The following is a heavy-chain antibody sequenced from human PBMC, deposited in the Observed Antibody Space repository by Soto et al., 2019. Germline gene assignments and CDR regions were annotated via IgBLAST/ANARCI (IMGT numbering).Heavy chain of an antibody. D-gene: IGHD6-13*01. CDR3: AKISSGSNLDY. V-gene: IGHV3-23*01. CDR2: ICANGGCP. Sequence: PGGSLRLSCAASGFTFSSHAMSWVRQAPGKGLEWVSAICANGGCPFYADSVRGRFTISKDNPKNTLYLQMNSLRADDTAIYYCAKISSGSNLDYWGQGTQVTVSS. J-gene: IGHJ4*02. CDR1: GFTFSSHA.